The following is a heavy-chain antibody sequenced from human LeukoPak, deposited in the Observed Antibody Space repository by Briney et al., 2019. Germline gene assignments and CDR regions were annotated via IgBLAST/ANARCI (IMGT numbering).Heavy chain of an antibody. CDR1: GFTFSSYE. Sequence: QPGGSLRLSCAASGFTFSSYEMNWVRQAPGKGLEWVSYISSSGSTIYYADSVKGRFTISRDNAKDSLYLQMNSLRAEDTAVYYCARDLRFLEWSDWGQGTLVTVSS. CDR3: ARDLRFLEWSD. J-gene: IGHJ4*02. CDR2: ISSSGSTI. D-gene: IGHD3-3*01. V-gene: IGHV3-48*03.